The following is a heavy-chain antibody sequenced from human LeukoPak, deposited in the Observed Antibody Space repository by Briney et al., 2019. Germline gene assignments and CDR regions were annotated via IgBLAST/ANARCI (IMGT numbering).Heavy chain of an antibody. D-gene: IGHD2-15*01. CDR3: ARWDAYCSGGRCYSGDFAFDI. J-gene: IGHJ3*02. Sequence: PGGSLRLSCAASGFTFSIYWMSWVRQAPGKGLEWVASMKGDGSVKHFLDSVEGRFTISRDNAKNSLYLQMNSLRAEDTAVYYCARWDAYCSGGRCYSGDFAFDIWGQRTMVTVSS. CDR1: GFTFSIYW. V-gene: IGHV3-7*01. CDR2: MKGDGSVK.